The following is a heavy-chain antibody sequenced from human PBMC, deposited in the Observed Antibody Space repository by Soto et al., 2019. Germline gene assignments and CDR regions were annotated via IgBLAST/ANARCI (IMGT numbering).Heavy chain of an antibody. Sequence: SVKVSCKASGRTFSSYAISLVRQAPGQGLEWMGGIIPIFGTANYAQKFQSRVTITADESTSTAYMELSSLRSEDTAVYYCARDLWSSPAYYYGMDVWGQGTTVTVSS. CDR3: ARDLWSSPAYYYGMDV. CDR2: IIPIFGTA. V-gene: IGHV1-69*13. D-gene: IGHD2-2*01. CDR1: GRTFSSYA. J-gene: IGHJ6*02.